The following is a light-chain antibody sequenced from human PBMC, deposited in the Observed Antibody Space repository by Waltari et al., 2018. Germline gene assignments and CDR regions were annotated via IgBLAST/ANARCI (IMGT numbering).Light chain of an antibody. CDR3: QQYYSYPLYT. Sequence: AIRMTQSPSSLSASTGDRVTITCRASQGISSYLAWYKHKPGKAPKLMIYAASTLQSGVPSSFSGSGSGTDFTLTVSCLQSEDFATYYCQQYYSYPLYTFGQGTKLEIK. CDR2: AAS. V-gene: IGKV1-8*01. J-gene: IGKJ2*01. CDR1: QGISSY.